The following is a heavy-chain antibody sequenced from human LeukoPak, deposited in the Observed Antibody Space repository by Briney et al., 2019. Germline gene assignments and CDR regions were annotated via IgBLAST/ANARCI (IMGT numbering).Heavy chain of an antibody. CDR1: GYTFTSYA. D-gene: IGHD4-17*01. Sequence: ASVKVSCKASGYTFTSYAMNWVRQAPGQGLEWMGWINTNTGNPTYAQGFTGRFVFSLDTSVSTAYLQISSLKAEDTAVYYCARGRRDGDYSRDWFDPWGQGTLVTVSS. CDR2: INTNTGNP. V-gene: IGHV7-4-1*02. CDR3: ARGRRDGDYSRDWFDP. J-gene: IGHJ5*02.